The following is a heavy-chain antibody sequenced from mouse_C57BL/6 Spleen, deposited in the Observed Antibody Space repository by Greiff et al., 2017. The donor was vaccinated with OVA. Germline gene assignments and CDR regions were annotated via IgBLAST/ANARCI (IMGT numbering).Heavy chain of an antibody. CDR3: ATTLVATDYAMDY. CDR2: IDPANGNT. CDR1: GFNIKNTY. V-gene: IGHV14-3*01. J-gene: IGHJ4*01. D-gene: IGHD1-1*01. Sequence: VQLQQSVAELVRPGASVKLSCTASGFNIKNTYMHWVKQRPEQGLEWIGRIDPANGNTKYAPKFQGKATITADTSTNTAYLQLSSLTSDDTAIYYCATTLVATDYAMDYWGQGTSVTVSS.